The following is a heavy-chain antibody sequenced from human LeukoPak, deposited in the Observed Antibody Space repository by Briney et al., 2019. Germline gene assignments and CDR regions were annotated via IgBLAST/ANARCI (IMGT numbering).Heavy chain of an antibody. Sequence: GRSLRLSCAASGFTFSSYAMHWVRQAPGKGLEWVAVISYDGSNKYYADSVKGRFTISRDNSKNTLYLQMNSPRAEDTAVYYCASSSSGWSFDYWGQGTLVTVSS. D-gene: IGHD6-19*01. CDR2: ISYDGSNK. CDR1: GFTFSSYA. J-gene: IGHJ4*02. V-gene: IGHV3-30-3*01. CDR3: ASSSSGWSFDY.